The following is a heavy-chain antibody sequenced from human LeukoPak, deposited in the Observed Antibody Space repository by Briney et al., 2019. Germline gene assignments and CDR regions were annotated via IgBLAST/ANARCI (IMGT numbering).Heavy chain of an antibody. D-gene: IGHD2-21*01. CDR1: GFTFDDYA. V-gene: IGHV3-23*01. CDR2: ISGSGGST. Sequence: GGSLRLSCAASGFTFDDYAMHWVRQAPGKGLEWVSAISGSGGSTHYADSVKGRFTISRDNSKNTLYLQMNSLRAEDTAVYYCAKDLAGYSQDPWGQGTLVSVSS. CDR3: AKDLAGYSQDP. J-gene: IGHJ5*02.